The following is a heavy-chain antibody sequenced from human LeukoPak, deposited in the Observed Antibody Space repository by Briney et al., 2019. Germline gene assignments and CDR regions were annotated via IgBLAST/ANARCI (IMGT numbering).Heavy chain of an antibody. CDR1: GFTFSSYE. J-gene: IGHJ6*04. CDR3: AELGITMIGGV. D-gene: IGHD3-10*02. Sequence: GGSLRLSCAASGFTFSSYEMNWVRQAPGKGPEWLSYITSSGTTTHYADSVTGRFTISRDNAKNSLYLQMNSLRVEDTAVYYCAELGITMIGGVWGKGTTVTISS. CDR2: ITSSGTTT. V-gene: IGHV3-48*03.